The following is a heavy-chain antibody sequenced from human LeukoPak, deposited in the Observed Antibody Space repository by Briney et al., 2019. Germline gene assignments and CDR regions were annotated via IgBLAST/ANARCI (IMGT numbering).Heavy chain of an antibody. CDR2: IYTSGST. CDR1: GGSISSGSYY. J-gene: IGHJ3*02. CDR3: ARFGGLYCSSTSCYPAFDI. V-gene: IGHV4-61*02. D-gene: IGHD2-2*01. Sequence: PSETLSLACTVSGGSISSGSYYWSWIRQPAGKGLEWIGRIYTSGSTNYNPSLKSRVTISVDTSKNQFSLKLSSVTAADTAVYYCARFGGLYCSSTSCYPAFDIWGQGTMVTVSS.